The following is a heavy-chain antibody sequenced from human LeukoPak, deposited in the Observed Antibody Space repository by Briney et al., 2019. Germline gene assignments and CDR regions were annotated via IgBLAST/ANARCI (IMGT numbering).Heavy chain of an antibody. CDR2: ISAYNGNT. Sequence: ASVKVSCKASGYTFTSYGISWVRQAPGQGLEWMGWISAYNGNTNYAQKLQGRVTMTTDTSTSTAYMELRSLRSDDTAVYYCARVVMGYGDYRGAYYYMDVWGKGTTVTVSS. CDR1: GYTFTSYG. J-gene: IGHJ6*03. V-gene: IGHV1-18*01. D-gene: IGHD4-17*01. CDR3: ARVVMGYGDYRGAYYYMDV.